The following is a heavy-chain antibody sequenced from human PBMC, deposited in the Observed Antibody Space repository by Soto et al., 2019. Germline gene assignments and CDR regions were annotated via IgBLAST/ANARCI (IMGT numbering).Heavy chain of an antibody. D-gene: IGHD3-9*01. Sequence: QVQLVQSGTEVKKPGASVKVSCKASGYTFSSYALHWVRQAPGQRLEWMGWINAGNGNTKYSEKFQGRVTITRDTSASTAYMELSSLRSEDTAVYYCARADGVLTGSYTCDYWGQGTLVTVSS. V-gene: IGHV1-3*01. J-gene: IGHJ4*02. CDR2: INAGNGNT. CDR1: GYTFSSYA. CDR3: ARADGVLTGSYTCDY.